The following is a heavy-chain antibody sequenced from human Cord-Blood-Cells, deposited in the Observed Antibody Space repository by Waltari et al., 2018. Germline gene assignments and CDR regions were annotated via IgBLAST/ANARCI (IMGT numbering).Heavy chain of an antibody. CDR2: IIPIFGTA. J-gene: IGHJ4*02. CDR1: GGPFSSYA. D-gene: IGHD2-2*01. V-gene: IGHV1-69*01. CDR3: ARETDQLLYYFDY. Sequence: QVQLVQSGAEVKTPGSSVKVSCKASGGPFSSYAISWVRTAPGQGLEWMGGIIPIFGTANYAQKFQGRVTITADESTSTAYMELSSLRSEDTAVYYCARETDQLLYYFDYWGQGTLVTVSS.